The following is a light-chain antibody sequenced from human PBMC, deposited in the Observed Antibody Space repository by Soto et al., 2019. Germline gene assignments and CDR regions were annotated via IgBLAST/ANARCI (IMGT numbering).Light chain of an antibody. CDR1: QGISSY. J-gene: IGKJ1*01. Sequence: DIQLTQSPSFPSASVGDRVTITCRASQGISSYLAWYQQKPGKAPKLXXYAASTLQTGVPSRFSGSGSGTDLTLTISCLQSEDFATYYCQQYYSYPPRTFGQGTQVDIK. CDR3: QQYYSYPPRT. CDR2: AAS. V-gene: IGKV1-9*01.